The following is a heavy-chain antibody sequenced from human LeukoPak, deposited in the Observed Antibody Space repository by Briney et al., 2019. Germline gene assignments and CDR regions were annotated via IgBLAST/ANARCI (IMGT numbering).Heavy chain of an antibody. D-gene: IGHD6-13*01. CDR2: IEADGTEK. V-gene: IGHV3-7*04. Sequence: VGSLRLSCVASGFTFKNYWMSWVRQAPGKGLEWVANIEADGTEKYYVDSVKGRFTVSRDNARNSLYLQMSSLRVEDTAVYYCARDPAAWDYWGQGTLVTVSS. CDR3: ARDPAAWDY. CDR1: GFTFKNYW. J-gene: IGHJ4*02.